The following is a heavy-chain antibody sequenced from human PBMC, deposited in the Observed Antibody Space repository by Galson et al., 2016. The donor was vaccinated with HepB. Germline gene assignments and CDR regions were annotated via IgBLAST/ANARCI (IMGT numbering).Heavy chain of an antibody. CDR1: GVSVSSSGYY. CDR3: ARVDRASGTSGFFPYFLDK. V-gene: IGHV4-61*08. CDR2: NGNT. J-gene: IGHJ4*02. D-gene: IGHD2-8*01. Sequence: SETLSLTCSVSGVSVSSSGYYWSWVRQPPGKGLEWIGYNGNTNYNPSLRSRATISVDTSRNQFSLKLNSVTAADTAVYYCARVDRASGTSGFFPYFLDKWGQGTLVTVSS.